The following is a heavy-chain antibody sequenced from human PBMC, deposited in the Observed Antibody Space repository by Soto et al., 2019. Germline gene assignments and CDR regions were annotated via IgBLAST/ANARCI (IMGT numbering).Heavy chain of an antibody. CDR2: IYYSGST. CDR3: ARAGYDILTGYYANFDY. V-gene: IGHV4-59*01. Sequence: PSETLSLTCTVSGGSISSYYWSWIRQPPGKGLEWIGYIYYSGSTNYNPSLKSRVTISVDTSKNQFSLKLSSVTAADTAVYYCARAGYDILTGYYANFDYWGQGTLVTVSS. CDR1: GGSISSYY. D-gene: IGHD3-9*01. J-gene: IGHJ4*02.